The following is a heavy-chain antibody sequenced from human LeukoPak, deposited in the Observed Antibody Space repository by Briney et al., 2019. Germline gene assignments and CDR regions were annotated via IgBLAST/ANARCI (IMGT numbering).Heavy chain of an antibody. J-gene: IGHJ4*02. D-gene: IGHD6-19*01. CDR3: ARDSSGGFYFDY. CDR2: IYSGGTT. V-gene: IGHV3-53*01. CDR1: GFTFSSYD. Sequence: GGSLRLSCAASGFTFSSYDTHWVRQAPGKGLEWVSVIYSGGTTYYADSVKGRFAISRDSSKNTIYLQMNSLRAEDTAVYYCARDSSGGFYFDYWGQGTLVTVSS.